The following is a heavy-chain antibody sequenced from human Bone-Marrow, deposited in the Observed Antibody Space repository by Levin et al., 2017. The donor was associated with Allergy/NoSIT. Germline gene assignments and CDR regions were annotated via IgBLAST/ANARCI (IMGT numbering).Heavy chain of an antibody. D-gene: IGHD5-12*01. Sequence: ESLKISCTVSGGSISSSSYYWGWICQPPGKGLEWIGSIYYSGSTYYNPSLKSRVTISVDTSKNQFSLKLSSVTAADTAVYYCARHRSDIVATIFDYWGQGTLVTVSS. CDR3: ARHRSDIVATIFDY. J-gene: IGHJ4*02. CDR1: GGSISSSSYY. CDR2: IYYSGST. V-gene: IGHV4-39*01.